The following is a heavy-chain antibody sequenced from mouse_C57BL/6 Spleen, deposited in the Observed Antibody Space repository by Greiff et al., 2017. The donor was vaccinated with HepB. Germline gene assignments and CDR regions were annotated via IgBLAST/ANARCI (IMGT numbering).Heavy chain of an antibody. J-gene: IGHJ3*01. CDR1: GYTFTSYW. CDR2: IDPSDSYT. D-gene: IGHD2-4*01. V-gene: IGHV1-50*01. CDR3: ARLGGNDYDGRGFAY. Sequence: QVQLQQPGAELVKPGASVKLSCKASGYTFTSYWMQWVKQRPGQGLEWIGEIDPSDSYTNYNQKFKGKATLTVDTSSSTAYMQLSSLTSEDSAVYYCARLGGNDYDGRGFAYWGQGTLVTVSA.